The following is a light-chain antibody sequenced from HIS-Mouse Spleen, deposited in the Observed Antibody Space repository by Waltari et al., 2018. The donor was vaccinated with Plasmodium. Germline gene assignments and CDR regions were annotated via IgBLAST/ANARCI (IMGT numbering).Light chain of an antibody. V-gene: IGLV3-25*03. CDR2: KDS. CDR3: QSADSSGTPNWV. Sequence: SYELTQPPSVSVSTGQTARITCSGDELPKQYTYWYQQKPGQAPVLVIYKDSERPSGIPERFSGSSSGTTVTLTISGVQAEDEADYYCQSADSSGTPNWVFGGGTKLTVL. CDR1: ELPKQY. J-gene: IGLJ3*02.